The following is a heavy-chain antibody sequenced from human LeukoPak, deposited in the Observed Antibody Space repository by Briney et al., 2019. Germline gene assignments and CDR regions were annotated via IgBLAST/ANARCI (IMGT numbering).Heavy chain of an antibody. D-gene: IGHD2-21*01. J-gene: IGHJ6*03. Sequence: ASVKVSCKASGCTFSSYAISWVRQAPGQGLEWMGGIIPIFGTANYAQKFQGRVTITADESTSTAYMELSSLRSEDTAVYYCASCGGDCYGAGSYYYYMDVWGKGTTVTVSS. CDR1: GCTFSSYA. CDR3: ASCGGDCYGAGSYYYYMDV. CDR2: IIPIFGTA. V-gene: IGHV1-69*13.